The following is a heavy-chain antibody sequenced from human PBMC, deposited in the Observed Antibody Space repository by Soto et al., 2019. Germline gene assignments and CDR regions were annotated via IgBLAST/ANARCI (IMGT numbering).Heavy chain of an antibody. CDR1: GGSFSGYY. Sequence: PSETLSLTCAVYGGSFSGYYWTWIRQPPGTGLKWIGEINHSGSTNYNPSLKSRVTISVDTSKNQFSLKLTSVTAADTAVYFCARTYYYDSSGYPDYWGQGTLVTVSS. CDR2: INHSGST. J-gene: IGHJ4*02. CDR3: ARTYYYDSSGYPDY. D-gene: IGHD3-22*01. V-gene: IGHV4-34*01.